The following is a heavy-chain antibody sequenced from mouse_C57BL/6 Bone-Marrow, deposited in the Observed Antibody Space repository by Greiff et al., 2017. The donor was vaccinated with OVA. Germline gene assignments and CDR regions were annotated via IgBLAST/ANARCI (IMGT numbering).Heavy chain of an antibody. V-gene: IGHV1-81*01. CDR1: GYTFTSYG. CDR2: IYPRSGNT. J-gene: IGHJ3*01. Sequence: QVQLQQSGAELARPGASVKLSCKASGYTFTSYGISWVKQRTGQGLEWIGEIYPRSGNTYYNEKFKGKATLTADKSSSTAYMELRSLTSEDSAVYYCARYDYYGSAWFAYWGQGTLVTVSA. CDR3: ARYDYYGSAWFAY. D-gene: IGHD2-2*01.